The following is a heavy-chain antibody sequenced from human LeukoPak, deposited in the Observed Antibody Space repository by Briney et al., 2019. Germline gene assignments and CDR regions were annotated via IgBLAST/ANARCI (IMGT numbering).Heavy chain of an antibody. CDR2: IYTSGST. D-gene: IGHD5-18*01. CDR3: ARERWYSYAFDY. V-gene: IGHV4-4*07. Sequence: SETLSLTCTVSGGSISSYYWSWIRQPAGKGLEWIGRIYTSGSTNYNPSLKSRVTISIDTSKNQFSLKLNSVTAADTAVYYCARERWYSYAFDYWGQGTLVTVSS. J-gene: IGHJ4*02. CDR1: GGSISSYY.